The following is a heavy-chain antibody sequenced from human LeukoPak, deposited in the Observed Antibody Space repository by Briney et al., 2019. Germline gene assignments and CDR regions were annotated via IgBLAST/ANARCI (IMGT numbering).Heavy chain of an antibody. CDR2: ISYDGSNK. CDR3: ATYYYDSSGYYPDAFDI. D-gene: IGHD3-22*01. V-gene: IGHV3-30*03. Sequence: GRSLRLSCAASGFTFSSYGMHWVRQAPGKGLEWVAVISYDGSNKYYADSVKGRFTISRDNSKNTLYLQMNSLRAEDTAVYYCATYYYDSSGYYPDAFDIWGQGTMVTVSS. CDR1: GFTFSSYG. J-gene: IGHJ3*02.